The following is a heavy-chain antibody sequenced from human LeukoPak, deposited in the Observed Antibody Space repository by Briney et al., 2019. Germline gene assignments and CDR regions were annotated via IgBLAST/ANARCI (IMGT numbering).Heavy chain of an antibody. Sequence: SETLSLTCTVSGGSISSSSYYWGWIRQPPGKGLEWIGSIYYSGSTYYNPSLKSRVTISVDTSKNQFSLKLSSVTAADTAVYYCATVFEDGGYSYVPDAFDIWGQGTMVTVSP. CDR3: ATVFEDGGYSYVPDAFDI. V-gene: IGHV4-39*01. CDR1: GGSISSSSYY. D-gene: IGHD5-18*01. J-gene: IGHJ3*02. CDR2: IYYSGST.